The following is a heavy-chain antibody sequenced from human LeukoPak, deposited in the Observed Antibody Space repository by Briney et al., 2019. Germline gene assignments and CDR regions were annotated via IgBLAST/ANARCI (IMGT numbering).Heavy chain of an antibody. J-gene: IGHJ4*02. CDR2: IHHSGSS. CDR1: GTTVSIDY. D-gene: IGHD4-17*01. CDR3: ARENGDYALDY. V-gene: IGHV4-59*02. Sequence: SETLSLTCTVSGTTVSIDYWTWIRQPPGKGLEWVGSIHHSGSSKYNSSLNNRVTISLDKSKNQFSLSLTSVTVADTAVYYCARENGDYALDYWGQGTLVTVSS.